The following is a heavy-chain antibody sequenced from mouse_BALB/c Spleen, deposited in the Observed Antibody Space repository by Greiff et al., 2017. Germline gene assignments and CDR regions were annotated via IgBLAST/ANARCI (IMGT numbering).Heavy chain of an antibody. J-gene: IGHJ4*01. V-gene: IGHV5-17*02. D-gene: IGHD2-14*01. Sequence: EVQLVESGGGLVQPGGSRKLSCAASGFTFSSFGMHWVRQAPEKGLEWVAYISSGSSTIYYADTVKGRFTISRDNPKNTLFLQMTSLRSEDTAMYYCARGDRYDGTYYAMDYWGQGTSVTVSS. CDR1: GFTFSSFG. CDR2: ISSGSSTI. CDR3: ARGDRYDGTYYAMDY.